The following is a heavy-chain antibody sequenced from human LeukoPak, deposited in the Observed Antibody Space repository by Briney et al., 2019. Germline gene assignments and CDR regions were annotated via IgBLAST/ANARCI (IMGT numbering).Heavy chain of an antibody. D-gene: IGHD6-13*01. J-gene: IGHJ4*02. CDR1: GFTVSDNY. CDR3: ARDRGAAAGF. Sequence: PGGSLRLSCAASGFTVSDNYMSWVRQAPGKGLEWVSVIYSDGSTSYADSVKGRFTISRGNSKNTLYLQMNSLRAEDTAVYYCARDRGAAAGFWGLGTLVTVSS. CDR2: IYSDGST. V-gene: IGHV3-53*01.